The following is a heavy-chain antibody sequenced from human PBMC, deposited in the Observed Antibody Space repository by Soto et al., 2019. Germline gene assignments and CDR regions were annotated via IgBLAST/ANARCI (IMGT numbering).Heavy chain of an antibody. V-gene: IGHV4-59*01. D-gene: IGHD3-9*01. CDR3: ARGMTYYDILTGYSSYYYMDV. CDR2: IYYSGST. CDR1: GGSISSYY. Sequence: SETLSLTCTVSGGSISSYYWSWIRQPPGKGLEWIGYIYYSGSTNYNPSLKSRVTISVDTSKNQFSLKPSSVTAADTAVYYCARGMTYYDILTGYSSYYYMDVWGKGTTVTVSS. J-gene: IGHJ6*03.